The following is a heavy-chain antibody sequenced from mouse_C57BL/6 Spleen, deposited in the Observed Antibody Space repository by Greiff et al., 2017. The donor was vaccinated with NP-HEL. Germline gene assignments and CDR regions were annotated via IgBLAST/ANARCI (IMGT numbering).Heavy chain of an antibody. J-gene: IGHJ2*01. CDR1: GYTFTSYW. V-gene: IGHV1-64*01. CDR3: ADLYSNSYYFDY. CDR2: IHPNSGST. D-gene: IGHD2-5*01. Sequence: QVQLQQPGAELVKPGASVKLSCKASGYTFTSYWMHWVKQRPGQGLEWIGMIHPNSGSTNYNEKFKSKATLTVDKSSSTAYMQLSSLTSEDSAVYYCADLYSNSYYFDYWGQGTTLTVSS.